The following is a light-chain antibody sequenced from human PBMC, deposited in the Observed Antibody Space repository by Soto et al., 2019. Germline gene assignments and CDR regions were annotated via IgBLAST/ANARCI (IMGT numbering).Light chain of an antibody. CDR1: QSVLYSSNNKNY. CDR3: QQYYSMPLT. V-gene: IGKV4-1*01. J-gene: IGKJ4*01. CDR2: WAS. Sequence: DIVMTQSPDSLAVSLGERATINCKSSQSVLYSSNNKNYLAWYQQTPGQPPRLLIYWASTREPGVPDRFSGSGSGTEFTLTISSLQAEDVAVYYCQQYYSMPLTFGGGTKVDIK.